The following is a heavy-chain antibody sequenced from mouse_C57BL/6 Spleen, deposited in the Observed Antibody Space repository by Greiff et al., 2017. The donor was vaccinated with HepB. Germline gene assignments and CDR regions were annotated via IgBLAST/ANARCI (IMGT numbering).Heavy chain of an antibody. CDR1: GFNIKDDY. Sequence: VQLQQSGAELVRPGASVKLSCTASGFNIKDDYMHWVKQRPEQGLEWIGWIDPENGDTEYASKFQGKATITADTSSNTAYLQLSSLTSEDTAVYYCTTLITTVDWYFDVWGTGTTVTVSS. D-gene: IGHD1-1*01. J-gene: IGHJ1*03. CDR2: IDPENGDT. CDR3: TTLITTVDWYFDV. V-gene: IGHV14-4*01.